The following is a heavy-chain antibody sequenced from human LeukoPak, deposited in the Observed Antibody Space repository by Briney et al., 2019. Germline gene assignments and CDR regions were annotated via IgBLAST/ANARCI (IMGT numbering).Heavy chain of an antibody. J-gene: IGHJ4*02. CDR2: TYYRSKCYN. V-gene: IGHV6-1*01. D-gene: IGHD7-27*01. CDR3: ARGTHLGFDY. CDR1: GDRVTSHSAA. Sequence: PSQTLSLTCAIFGDRVTSHSAAWNWISQSPSIGLEGLGRTYYRSKCYNDYAVSVKSRITINPDTSKNQFSLQLNSVTPEDTAVYYCARGTHLGFDYWGQGTLVTVSS.